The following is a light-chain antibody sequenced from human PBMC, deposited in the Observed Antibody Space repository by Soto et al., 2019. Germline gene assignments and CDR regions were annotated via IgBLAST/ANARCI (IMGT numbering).Light chain of an antibody. CDR2: GAS. CDR1: QSVSSN. J-gene: IGKJ2*01. Sequence: EIVMTQSPATLSVSRGERATLSCRASQSVSSNLAWYQQKPGQAPRLLIYGASTRATGIPARFSGSGSGTEFTLTISSLQSVDFAVYYCQQYNNWYTFGQGTKLEIK. V-gene: IGKV3-15*01. CDR3: QQYNNWYT.